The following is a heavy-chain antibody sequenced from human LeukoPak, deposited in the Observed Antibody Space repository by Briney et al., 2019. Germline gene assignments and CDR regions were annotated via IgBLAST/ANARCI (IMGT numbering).Heavy chain of an antibody. CDR2: INHSGST. J-gene: IGHJ4*02. V-gene: IGHV4-34*01. Sequence: SETLSLTCAVYGGSFSGYYWSWIRQPPGKGLEWIGEINHSGSTNYNPSLKSRVTISVDTSKNQFSLKLSSVTAADTAVYYCARGAPHGYCSGGSYYSDYWGQGTLVTVSP. D-gene: IGHD2-15*01. CDR1: GGSFSGYY. CDR3: ARGAPHGYCSGGSYYSDY.